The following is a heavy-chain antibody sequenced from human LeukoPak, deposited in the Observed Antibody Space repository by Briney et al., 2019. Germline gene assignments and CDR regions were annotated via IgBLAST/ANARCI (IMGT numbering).Heavy chain of an antibody. Sequence: GGSLGLSCAASGFTFSSYGMHWVRQAPGKGLEWVAFIRYDGSNKYYADSVKGRFTISRDNSKNTLYLQMNSLRAEDTAVYYCASLYYGDYDYWGQGTLVTVSP. D-gene: IGHD4-17*01. J-gene: IGHJ4*02. CDR2: IRYDGSNK. V-gene: IGHV3-30*02. CDR3: ASLYYGDYDY. CDR1: GFTFSSYG.